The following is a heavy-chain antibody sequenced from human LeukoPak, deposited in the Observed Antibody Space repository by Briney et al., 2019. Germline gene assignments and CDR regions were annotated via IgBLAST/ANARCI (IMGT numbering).Heavy chain of an antibody. J-gene: IGHJ4*02. CDR2: IWYDGSNK. CDR1: GFTFSSYG. Sequence: GGSLRLSCVASGFTFSSYGMHWVRQAPGKGLEWVAVIWYDGSNKYYADSVKGRFTISRDNSKNTLYLQMNSLRAEDTAVYYCAKDRRRYCSSTSCPYYFDYWGQGTLVTVSS. V-gene: IGHV3-33*06. D-gene: IGHD2-2*01. CDR3: AKDRRRYCSSTSCPYYFDY.